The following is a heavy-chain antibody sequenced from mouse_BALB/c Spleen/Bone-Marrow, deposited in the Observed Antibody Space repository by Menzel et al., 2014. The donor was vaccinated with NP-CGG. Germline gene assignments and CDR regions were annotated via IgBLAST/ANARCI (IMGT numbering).Heavy chain of an antibody. V-gene: IGHV4-1*02. CDR1: GVDFSIYW. D-gene: IGHD2-1*01. CDR2: INPDSSTI. CDR3: ALLGNYGYFDV. J-gene: IGHJ1*01. Sequence: ATGGVDFSIYWMSWVRQAPGKGLEWIGEINPDSSTINYTPSLKDKFIISRDNAKNTLYLQMSKVRSEDTALYYCALLGNYGYFDVWGAGTTVTVSS.